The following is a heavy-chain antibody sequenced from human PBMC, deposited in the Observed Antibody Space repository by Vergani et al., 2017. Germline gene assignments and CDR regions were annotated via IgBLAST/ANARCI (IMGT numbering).Heavy chain of an antibody. CDR2: INHSGST. V-gene: IGHV4-34*01. CDR3: AREYNWNGDWFDP. D-gene: IGHD1-20*01. J-gene: IGHJ5*02. CDR1: GGSFSGYY. Sequence: QVQLQQWGAGLLKPSETLSLTCAVYGGSFSGYYWSWIRQPPGKGLEWIGEINHSGSTNYNPSLKSRDTISVDTSKNQFSLKLRSVTAADTAVYYCAREYNWNGDWFDPWGQGTLVTVSS.